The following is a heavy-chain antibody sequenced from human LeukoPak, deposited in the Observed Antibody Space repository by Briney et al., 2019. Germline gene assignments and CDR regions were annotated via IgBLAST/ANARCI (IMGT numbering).Heavy chain of an antibody. Sequence: GGSLRLSCAASGFTLANFAMNWVRQAPGKGLEWVSGISDSGENTYYADSVKGRFTISRDNSKNTLYLRMNSLRAEDTAVYYCAKHTYYYESSGTTALFDYWGQGTLVTVSS. CDR1: GFTLANFA. D-gene: IGHD3-22*01. CDR3: AKHTYYYESSGTTALFDY. V-gene: IGHV3-23*01. CDR2: ISDSGENT. J-gene: IGHJ4*02.